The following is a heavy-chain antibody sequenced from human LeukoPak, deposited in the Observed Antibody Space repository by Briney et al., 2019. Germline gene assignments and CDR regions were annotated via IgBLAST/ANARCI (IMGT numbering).Heavy chain of an antibody. J-gene: IGHJ4*02. CDR3: ARGYHFYGGRRPGSY. CDR2: MNPNSGNT. D-gene: IGHD4-23*01. CDR1: GYTFTSYD. Sequence: ASVKVSCKASGYTFTSYDINWVRQATGQGLEWMGWMNPNSGNTGYAQKFQGRVTMTRNTSISTAYMELSSLRSEDTAVYYCARGYHFYGGRRPGSYWGQGTLVTVSS. V-gene: IGHV1-8*01.